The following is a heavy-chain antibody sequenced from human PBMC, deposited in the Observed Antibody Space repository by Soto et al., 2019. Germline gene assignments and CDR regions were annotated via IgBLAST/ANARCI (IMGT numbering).Heavy chain of an antibody. Sequence: ASVKVSCKASGYTFTGYYMHWVRQAPGQGLEWMGWINPNSGGTKYAQKFQGWVTMTRDTSINTAYMEVSRLKSDDTAVYYCGRDLAVAATSLDFYSSRHYGMDVWGQGTTVTVSS. CDR3: GRDLAVAATSLDFYSSRHYGMDV. V-gene: IGHV1-2*04. CDR1: GYTFTGYY. CDR2: INPNSGGT. D-gene: IGHD6-19*01. J-gene: IGHJ6*02.